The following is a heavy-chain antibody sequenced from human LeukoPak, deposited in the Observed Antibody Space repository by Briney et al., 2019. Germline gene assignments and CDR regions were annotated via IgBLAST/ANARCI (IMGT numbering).Heavy chain of an antibody. D-gene: IGHD6-13*01. CDR1: GGSFSGYY. CDR3: ARSESSSWTDAFDI. CDR2: IHYSGSA. V-gene: IGHV4-34*01. Sequence: SETLSLTCAVYGGSFSGYYWTWIRQTPGKGLEWLWEIHYSGSATYNPSLKSRVTISVDTSKNQFSLKLSSVTAADTAVYYCARSESSSWTDAFDIWGQGTMVTVSS. J-gene: IGHJ3*02.